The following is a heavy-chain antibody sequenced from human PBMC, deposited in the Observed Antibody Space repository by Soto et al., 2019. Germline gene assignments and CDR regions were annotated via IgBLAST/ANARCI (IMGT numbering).Heavy chain of an antibody. CDR3: AKFARNGYYYDRSGYYSFDY. J-gene: IGHJ4*02. D-gene: IGHD3-22*01. Sequence: SLRLSCAASGFTFSSYGMHWVRQAPGKGLEWVAVISYDGSNKYYADSVKGRFTISRDNSKNTLYLQMNSLRAEDTAVYYCAKFARNGYYYDRSGYYSFDYSGQGILVTVS. CDR1: GFTFSSYG. CDR2: ISYDGSNK. V-gene: IGHV3-30*18.